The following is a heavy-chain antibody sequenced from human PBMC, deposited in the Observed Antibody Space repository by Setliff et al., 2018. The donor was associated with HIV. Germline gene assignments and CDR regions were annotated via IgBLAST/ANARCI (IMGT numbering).Heavy chain of an antibody. Sequence: ASVKVSCKASGYTFTSYYMHWVRQAPGQGLEWMGIINPSGGSTSYAQKFQGRVTMTRDTSTGTVYMELSSLRSEDTAVYYCARIGRTPYYYYYMDVWGKGTTVTVSS. J-gene: IGHJ6*03. V-gene: IGHV1-46*01. CDR2: INPSGGST. CDR3: ARIGRTPYYYYYMDV. D-gene: IGHD2-15*01. CDR1: GYTFTSYY.